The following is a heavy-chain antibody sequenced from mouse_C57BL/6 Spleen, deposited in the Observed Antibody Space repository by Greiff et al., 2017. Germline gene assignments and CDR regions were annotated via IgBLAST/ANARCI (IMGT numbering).Heavy chain of an antibody. CDR2: ISSGSSTI. J-gene: IGHJ4*01. Sequence: EVKLVESGGGLVKPGGSLKLSCAASGFTFSDYGMHWVRQAPEKGLEWVAYISSGSSTIYYADTVKGRFTISRDNAKHTLFLQMTSLRSEDTAMYYYEYYAMDDWGQGTSVTVSS. CDR1: GFTFSDYG. CDR3: EYYAMDD. V-gene: IGHV5-17*01.